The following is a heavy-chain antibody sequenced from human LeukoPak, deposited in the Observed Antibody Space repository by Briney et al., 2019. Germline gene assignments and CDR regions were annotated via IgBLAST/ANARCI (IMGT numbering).Heavy chain of an antibody. D-gene: IGHD2-15*01. CDR3: ARDLAGYCSGGSCYSYGYGMDV. CDR1: GFTFSSSW. V-gene: IGHV3-13*04. CDR2: IGTAGDT. Sequence: PGGSLRLSCVASGFTFSSSWMHWVRQATGKGLEWVSAIGTAGDTYYPGSVKGRFTISRENAKNSLCLQLNSLRAGDTAVYYCARDLAGYCSGGSCYSYGYGMDVWGQGTTVTVSS. J-gene: IGHJ6*02.